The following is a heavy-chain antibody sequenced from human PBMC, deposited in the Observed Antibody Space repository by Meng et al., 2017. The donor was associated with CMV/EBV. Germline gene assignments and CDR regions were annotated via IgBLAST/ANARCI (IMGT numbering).Heavy chain of an antibody. CDR3: ALRGSSGYWDAFDI. CDR2: MNPNSGNT. V-gene: IGHV1-8*01. D-gene: IGHD3-22*01. J-gene: IGHJ3*02. CDR1: GYTFTSYD. Sequence: GESLKISCKASGYTFTSYDINWVRQATGQGLEWMGWMNPNSGNTGYAQKFQGRVTMTRNTSISTAYMELSSLRSEDTAVYYCALRGSSGYWDAFDIWGQGTMVTVSS.